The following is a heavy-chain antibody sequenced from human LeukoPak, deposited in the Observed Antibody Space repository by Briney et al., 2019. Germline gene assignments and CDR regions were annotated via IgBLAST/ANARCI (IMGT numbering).Heavy chain of an antibody. CDR2: MNPNSGNT. V-gene: IGHV1-8*01. Sequence: ASVKVSCKASGYTFTSYDINWVRQATGQGLEWMGWMNPNSGNTGYAQKFQGRVTMTRNTSISTAYMELSSLRSEDTAVYYCARLYYDFWSGYWNYYYYYMDVWGKGTTVTVSS. D-gene: IGHD3-3*01. J-gene: IGHJ6*03. CDR3: ARLYYDFWSGYWNYYYYYMDV. CDR1: GYTFTSYD.